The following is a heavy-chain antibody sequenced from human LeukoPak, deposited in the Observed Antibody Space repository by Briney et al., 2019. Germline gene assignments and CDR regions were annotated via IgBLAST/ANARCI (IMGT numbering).Heavy chain of an antibody. CDR3: TGRFDP. Sequence: GGSLRLSCAASGFTFSSYAMHWVRQAPGKGLEWVAVISYDGSNKYYADSVKGRFTISRDNSKNTLYLQMNSLRAEDTAVYYCTGRFDPWGQGTLVTVYS. CDR2: ISYDGSNK. V-gene: IGHV3-30*01. D-gene: IGHD2-8*02. CDR1: GFTFSSYA. J-gene: IGHJ5*02.